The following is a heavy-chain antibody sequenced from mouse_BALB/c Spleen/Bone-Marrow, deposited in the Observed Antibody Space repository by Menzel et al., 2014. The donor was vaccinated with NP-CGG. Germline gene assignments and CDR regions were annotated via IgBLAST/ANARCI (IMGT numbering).Heavy chain of an antibody. CDR2: ISSGGSYT. J-gene: IGHJ2*01. CDR3: ARHGITRLLDY. V-gene: IGHV5-9-3*01. CDR1: GFTFSSYA. D-gene: IGHD2-4*01. Sequence: EVQVVESGGGLVKPGGSLKLSCAASGFTFSSYAMSWVRQSPEKRLEWVATISSGGSYTYYPDSVKGRFTISRDNAKNTLYLQMSSLRSKDTAMYYCARHGITRLLDYWGQGTTLTVSS.